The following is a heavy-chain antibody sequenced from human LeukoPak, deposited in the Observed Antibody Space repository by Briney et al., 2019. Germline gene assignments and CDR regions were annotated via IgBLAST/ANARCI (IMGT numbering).Heavy chain of an antibody. J-gene: IGHJ6*03. CDR1: GGSFSGYY. CDR2: INHSGST. V-gene: IGHV4-34*01. D-gene: IGHD6-19*01. Sequence: SETLSLTCAVYGGSFSGYYWSWIRQPPGKGLEWIGEINHSGSTNYNPSLKSRVTIPVDTSKNQFSLKLSSVTAADTAVYYCARNSRVAVAGTPYYYYYMDVWGKGTTVTISS. CDR3: ARNSRVAVAGTPYYYYYMDV.